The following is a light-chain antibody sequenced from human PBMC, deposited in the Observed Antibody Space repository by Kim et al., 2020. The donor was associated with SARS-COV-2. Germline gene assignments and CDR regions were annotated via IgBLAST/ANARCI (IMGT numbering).Light chain of an antibody. J-gene: IGLJ3*02. CDR3: QTWVAGIHV. V-gene: IGLV4-69*01. CDR2: VRNDGSH. Sequence: ASVKVTCTLRSRYSSYAIGWHQQQLEEGPSYLMKVRNDGSHIKGDRVSARFSGSSCGADRYLTISSLQSEDEADYYSQTWVAGIHVFGGGTQLTV. CDR1: SRYSSYA.